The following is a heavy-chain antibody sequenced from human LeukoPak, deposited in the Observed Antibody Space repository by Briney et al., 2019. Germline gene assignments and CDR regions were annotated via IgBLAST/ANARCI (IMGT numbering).Heavy chain of an antibody. CDR1: GGSISNYY. V-gene: IGHV4-4*07. J-gene: IGHJ4*02. CDR3: ARQSFAPFQVGPETPIES. Sequence: SETLSLTCIVSGGSISNYYWSWLRQPAGKGLEWIGRIYTSGSTNYNPSLRSRVTIAIDTSKSQFSLKLTSVTAADTAVYYCARQSFAPFQVGPETPIESWGQGTLVTVSS. CDR2: IYTSGST. D-gene: IGHD1-26*01.